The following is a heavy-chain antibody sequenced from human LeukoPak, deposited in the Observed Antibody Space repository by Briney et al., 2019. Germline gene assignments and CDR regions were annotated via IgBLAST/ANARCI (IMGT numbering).Heavy chain of an antibody. D-gene: IGHD3-22*01. CDR2: IYHSGST. CDR3: ARGNYYDSSGYYFDDY. Sequence: PSGTLSLTCAVSGGSISSSNWWSWVRHPPGKGLEWIGEIYHSGSTNYNPSLKSRVTISVDKSKNQFSLKLRSVTAADTAVYYCARGNYYDSSGYYFDDYWGQGTLVTVSS. J-gene: IGHJ4*02. CDR1: GGSISSSNW. V-gene: IGHV4-4*02.